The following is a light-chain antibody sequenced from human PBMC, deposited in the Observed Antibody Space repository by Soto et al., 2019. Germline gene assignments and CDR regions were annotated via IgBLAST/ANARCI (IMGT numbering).Light chain of an antibody. V-gene: IGKV3-11*01. Sequence: IVLTQSPATLSLSPGERATLSCRASQCISSDLAWYQHKPGQAPRLLIYDASDRATGIPARFSGSGSGTDFTLTISDLEPEDFAIYYCQQRSSWPPITFGQGTRLEIK. CDR1: QCISSD. J-gene: IGKJ5*01. CDR2: DAS. CDR3: QQRSSWPPIT.